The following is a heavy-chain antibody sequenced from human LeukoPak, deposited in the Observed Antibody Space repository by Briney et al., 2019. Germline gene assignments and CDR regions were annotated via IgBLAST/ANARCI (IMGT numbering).Heavy chain of an antibody. D-gene: IGHD6-19*01. V-gene: IGHV5-51*01. Sequence: PGGSLRLSCKGSGYSFTSYWIGWVRQMPGKALEWMGIIYPGDSDTRYSPSFQGQVTISADKSISTAYLQWSSLKASDTAMYYCARQGFDSSGWYEVDYWGQGTLVTVSS. CDR2: IYPGDSDT. CDR3: ARQGFDSSGWYEVDY. CDR1: GYSFTSYW. J-gene: IGHJ4*02.